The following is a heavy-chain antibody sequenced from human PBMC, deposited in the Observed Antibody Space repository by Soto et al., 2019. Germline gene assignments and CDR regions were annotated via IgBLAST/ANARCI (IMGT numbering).Heavy chain of an antibody. CDR2: INHSGST. CDR3: ARGQPDIIIVPPAIDY. J-gene: IGHJ4*02. V-gene: IGHV4-34*01. D-gene: IGHD2-2*01. Sequence: SETLSLTCAVYGGSFNNYYWSWIRQPPGKGLEWIGEINHSGSTNYNPSLKSRLTISVDTSKNQFSLKLSSVTAADTAVYYCARGQPDIIIVPPAIDYWGQGTLVTVSS. CDR1: GGSFNNYY.